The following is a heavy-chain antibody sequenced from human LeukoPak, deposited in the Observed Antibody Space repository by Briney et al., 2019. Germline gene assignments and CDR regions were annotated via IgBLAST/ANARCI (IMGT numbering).Heavy chain of an antibody. CDR2: ISSSGSTI. J-gene: IGHJ4*02. CDR1: GFTISSYR. CDR3: AKDHSYGDYEGSDY. V-gene: IGHV3-48*01. Sequence: PGGSLRLSCAASGFTISSYRVSWVRQAPGKGLEWVSYISSSGSTIYYADSVKGRFTISRDNSKNTLYLQMNSLRAEDTAVYYCAKDHSYGDYEGSDYWGQGTLVTVSS. D-gene: IGHD4-17*01.